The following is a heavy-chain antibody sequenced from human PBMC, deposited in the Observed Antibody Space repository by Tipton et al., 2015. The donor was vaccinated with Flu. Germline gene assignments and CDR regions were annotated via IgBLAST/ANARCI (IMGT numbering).Heavy chain of an antibody. CDR1: GGSISSYY. D-gene: IGHD3-22*01. V-gene: IGHV4-59*01. J-gene: IGHJ2*01. Sequence: TLSLTCTVSGGSISSYYWSWIRQPPGKGLEWIGYIYYSGSTNYNPSLKSRVTISVDTSKNQFSLKLSSVTAADTAVYYCARDSYYYDSSGSWIWYFDLWGRGTLVTVS. CDR2: IYYSGST. CDR3: ARDSYYYDSSGSWIWYFDL.